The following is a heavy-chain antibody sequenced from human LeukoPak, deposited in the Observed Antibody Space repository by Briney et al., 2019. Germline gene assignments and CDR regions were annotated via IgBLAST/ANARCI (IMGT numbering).Heavy chain of an antibody. CDR1: GGSISSYY. Sequence: SETLSLTCTVSGGSISSYYGSWIRQPAGKGLEWIGRIYTSGSTNYNPSLKSRVTMSVDTSKNQFSLKLSSVTAVDTAVYYCARDSSPAWEITMVRGVISNWFDPWGQGTLVTVSS. J-gene: IGHJ5*02. D-gene: IGHD3-10*01. CDR2: IYTSGST. V-gene: IGHV4-4*07. CDR3: ARDSSPAWEITMVRGVISNWFDP.